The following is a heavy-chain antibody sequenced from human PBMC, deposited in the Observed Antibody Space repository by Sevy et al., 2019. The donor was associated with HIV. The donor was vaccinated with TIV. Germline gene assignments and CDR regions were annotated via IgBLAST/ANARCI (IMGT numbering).Heavy chain of an antibody. V-gene: IGHV4-59*08. Sequence: SETLSLTCTVSGGSINSDHWNWIRQPPGKGLEWIGYVYYIGGTNYNPSLKNRVTISVDRTKNQFSLKLTPVTAADTAVYYCARRNDFDIWGQGTMVTVSS. J-gene: IGHJ3*02. CDR2: VYYIGGT. CDR3: ARRNDFDI. CDR1: GGSINSDH.